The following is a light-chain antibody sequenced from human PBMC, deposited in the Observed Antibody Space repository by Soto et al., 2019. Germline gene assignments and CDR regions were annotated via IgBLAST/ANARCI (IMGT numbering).Light chain of an antibody. J-gene: IGKJ1*01. V-gene: IGKV1-39*01. Sequence: DILMTQSPSSVSASVGDSVSFACQSSQTVKNNVNWYQHKRGKAPKLLISGSSNLQTGVPPRFSGSGTGTDFTLTINSLQPEDSATYYCQQTYRHPRTFGQGTSVDIK. CDR1: QTVKNN. CDR3: QQTYRHPRT. CDR2: GSS.